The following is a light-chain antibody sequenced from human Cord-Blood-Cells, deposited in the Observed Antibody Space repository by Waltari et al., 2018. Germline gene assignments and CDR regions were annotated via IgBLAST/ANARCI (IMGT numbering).Light chain of an antibody. CDR2: AAS. CDR1: QSISSY. CDR3: QQSYSTPFT. V-gene: IGKV1-39*01. Sequence: DIPMTQSPPSLSASVGDRVTITCRASQSISSYLNWYQQKPGKAPNLLIYAASSLQSGVPSRFSGSGSGTDFTLTISSLQPEDFATYYCQQSYSTPFTFGPGTKVDIK. J-gene: IGKJ3*01.